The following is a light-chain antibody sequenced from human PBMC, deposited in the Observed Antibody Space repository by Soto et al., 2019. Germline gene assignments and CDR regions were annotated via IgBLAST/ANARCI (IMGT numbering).Light chain of an antibody. Sequence: EIVMTQSPATLSMSPGERATLSCRASQSVRSMIAWDQAKPGQAPRLLIHGAPTRATGIPARIRRRWSGTEFTLTISSLQAEDFAVYYCQHYGNSPLAFGQGTRLEI. CDR3: QHYGNSPLA. V-gene: IGKV3-15*01. CDR2: GAP. J-gene: IGKJ5*01. CDR1: QSVRSM.